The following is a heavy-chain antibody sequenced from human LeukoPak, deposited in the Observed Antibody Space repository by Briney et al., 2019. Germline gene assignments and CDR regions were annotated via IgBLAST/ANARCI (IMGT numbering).Heavy chain of an antibody. D-gene: IGHD3-16*01. CDR3: AMNPYT. CDR2: ISGSCDST. Sequence: GGSLSLSCAASGFTFSSYAMSWVRQAPGKVLEWVSAISGSCDSTYYADSVTRRFTISRDNSKNTLYVHMKSLRAVDTAVYYCAMNPYTWGQGAPVTVSS. J-gene: IGHJ5*02. CDR1: GFTFSSYA. V-gene: IGHV3-23*01.